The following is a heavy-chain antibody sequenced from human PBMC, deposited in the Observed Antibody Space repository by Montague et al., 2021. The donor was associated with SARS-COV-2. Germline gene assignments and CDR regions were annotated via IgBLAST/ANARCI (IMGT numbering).Heavy chain of an antibody. CDR2: IYDSGST. CDR3: ARENTVTTFGGPYYIDS. V-gene: IGHV4-59*01. CDR1: GGSFSGYS. D-gene: IGHD4-17*01. Sequence: SETLSLTCAVYGGSFSGYSWSWIRQPPGKGLEWIGYIYDSGSTNYNPSLKSRVTISVDTSKNQFSLKLSSVTAADTAVYYCARENTVTTFGGPYYIDSWGQGTLVTVSA. J-gene: IGHJ4*02.